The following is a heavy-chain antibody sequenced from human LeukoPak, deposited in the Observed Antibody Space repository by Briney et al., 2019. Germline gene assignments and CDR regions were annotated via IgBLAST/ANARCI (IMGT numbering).Heavy chain of an antibody. Sequence: GGSLRLSCAASGFTFSSYGMHWVRQAPGKGLEWVAIIWYDGSNTYYADSVKGRFTISRDNSRNTLYLQMNSLRAEDTAVYYCARDSGYDLRPTLDYWGQGTLVTVSS. CDR2: IWYDGSNT. CDR3: ARDSGYDLRPTLDY. CDR1: GFTFSSYG. J-gene: IGHJ4*02. V-gene: IGHV3-33*01. D-gene: IGHD5-12*01.